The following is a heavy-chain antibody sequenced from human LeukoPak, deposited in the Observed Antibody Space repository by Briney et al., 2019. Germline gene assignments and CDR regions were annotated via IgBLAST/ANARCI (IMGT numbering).Heavy chain of an antibody. Sequence: SETLSLTCAVYGGSFSGYYWSWIRQPPGKGLEWIGEINHSGSTNYNPSLKSRVTMSVDTSNNHFSLKLGSVTAADTAVYYCARHTSATITFDYWGQGSLVTVSS. CDR1: GGSFSGYY. J-gene: IGHJ4*02. CDR3: ARHTSATITFDY. V-gene: IGHV4-34*01. CDR2: INHSGST. D-gene: IGHD5-12*01.